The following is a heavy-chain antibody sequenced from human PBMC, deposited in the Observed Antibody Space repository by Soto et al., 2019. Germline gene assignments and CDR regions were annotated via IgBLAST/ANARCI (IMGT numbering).Heavy chain of an antibody. CDR2: INSDGSST. J-gene: IGHJ4*02. D-gene: IGHD6-13*01. Sequence: GGSLRLSCAASVFTFRSYWMHWVRQAPGKGLVWVSRINSDGSSTSYADSVKGRFTISRDNAKNTLYLQMNSLRAEDTAVYYCARALKSYSRSWYLYWGQGTLVTVSS. CDR1: VFTFRSYW. V-gene: IGHV3-74*01. CDR3: ARALKSYSRSWYLY.